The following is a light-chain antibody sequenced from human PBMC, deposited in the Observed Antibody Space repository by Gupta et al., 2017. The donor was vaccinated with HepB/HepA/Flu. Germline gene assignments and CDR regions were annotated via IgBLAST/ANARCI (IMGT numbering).Light chain of an antibody. CDR1: SLRNCY. Sequence: AVXVAXXQTXXXXXXGDSLRNCYASWYQQKPGRAPLLVIYGKNNRPSGIPDRFSGSTSLDTASLTITGAQAEDEADYYCNSRDSSGDHLVLFGGGTKVTVL. CDR3: NSRDSSGDHLVL. CDR2: GKN. V-gene: IGLV3-19*01. J-gene: IGLJ2*01.